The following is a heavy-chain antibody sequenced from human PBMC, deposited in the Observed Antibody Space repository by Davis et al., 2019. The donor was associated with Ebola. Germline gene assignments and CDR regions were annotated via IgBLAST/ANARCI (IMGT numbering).Heavy chain of an antibody. V-gene: IGHV3-49*03. Sequence: GESLKISCTASGFTFGDYAMSWFRQAPGKGLEWVGFIRSKAYGGTTEYAASVKGRFTISRDDSKSIAYLQMNSLKTEDTAVYYCTRIRVTWYYFDYWGQGTLVTVSS. CDR2: IRSKAYGGTT. D-gene: IGHD2-8*02. J-gene: IGHJ4*02. CDR1: GFTFGDYA. CDR3: TRIRVTWYYFDY.